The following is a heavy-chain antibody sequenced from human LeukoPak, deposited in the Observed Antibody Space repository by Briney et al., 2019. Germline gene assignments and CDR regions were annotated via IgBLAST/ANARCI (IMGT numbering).Heavy chain of an antibody. V-gene: IGHV3-33*03. Sequence: PGRSLRLSCAASGFTFSSYGMHWVRQAPGKGLEWVAVIWYDGSNEYYADSVRGRFTVSRDNAKNSLYLQMNGLRAEDTAVYYCARRKDVVVVPGTMGYYLDVWGKGTTVTVSS. CDR3: ARRKDVVVVPGTMGYYLDV. D-gene: IGHD2-2*01. CDR1: GFTFSSYG. CDR2: IWYDGSNE. J-gene: IGHJ6*03.